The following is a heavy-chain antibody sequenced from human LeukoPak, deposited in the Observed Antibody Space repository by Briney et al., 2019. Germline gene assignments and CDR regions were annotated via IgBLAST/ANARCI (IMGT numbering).Heavy chain of an antibody. CDR1: GGSFSGYY. CDR3: AGGGVATIRGYWFDP. CDR2: INHSGST. V-gene: IGHV4-34*01. J-gene: IGHJ5*02. Sequence: PSETLSLTCAVYGGSFSGYYWSWIRQPPGKGLEWIGEINHSGSTNYNPSLKSRVTISVDTSKNQFSLKLSSVTAADTAVYYCAGGGVATIRGYWFDPWGQGTLLTVSS. D-gene: IGHD5-12*01.